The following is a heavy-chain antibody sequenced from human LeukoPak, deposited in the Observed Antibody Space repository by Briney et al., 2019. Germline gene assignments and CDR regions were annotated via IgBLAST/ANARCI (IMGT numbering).Heavy chain of an antibody. Sequence: GGSLRLSCAASEVTLSTYTMTWVRQAPGKGLEWVSSISGSGNYIYYADSLKGRFTISRDNANNLLFLQMSSLRAEDTAVYFCAGLRRAYYYYMDVWGKGTTVTVSS. CDR2: ISGSGNYI. CDR3: AGLRRAYYYYMDV. CDR1: EVTLSTYT. V-gene: IGHV3-21*06. J-gene: IGHJ6*03.